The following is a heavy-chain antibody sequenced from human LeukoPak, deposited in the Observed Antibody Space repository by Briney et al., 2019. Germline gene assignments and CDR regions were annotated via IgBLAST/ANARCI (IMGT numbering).Heavy chain of an antibody. CDR2: IYYKGIT. D-gene: IGHD2-21*02. J-gene: IGHJ5*02. CDR3: ARLVAVTGTVDYFDP. Sequence: SETLSLTCVVSGGSISGYHWSWIRQPPGKGLEWIGYIYYKGITSYNPSLKSRVTISLDTSKSQFSLNLRSATAADTAVYYCARLVAVTGTVDYFDPWGQGAVVTISS. V-gene: IGHV4-59*08. CDR1: GGSISGYH.